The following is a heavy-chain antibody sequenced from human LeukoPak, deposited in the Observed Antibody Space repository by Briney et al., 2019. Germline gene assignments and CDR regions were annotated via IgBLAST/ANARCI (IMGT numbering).Heavy chain of an antibody. CDR1: GFTFSDYY. CDR2: IRNSSSNT. CDR3: ARVRYCSSTSCEGPYYFDY. J-gene: IGHJ4*02. Sequence: GGSLRLSCAASGFTFSDYYMSWIRQAPGKGLEWVSYIRNSSSNTNYADSVKGRFTISRDNSKNTLYLQMNSLRAEDTAVYYCARVRYCSSTSCEGPYYFDYWGQGTLVTVSS. D-gene: IGHD2-2*01. V-gene: IGHV3-11*06.